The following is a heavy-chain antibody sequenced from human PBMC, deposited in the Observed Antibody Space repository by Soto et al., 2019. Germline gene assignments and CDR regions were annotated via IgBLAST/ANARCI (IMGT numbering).Heavy chain of an antibody. V-gene: IGHV3-33*01. Sequence: AGGSLRLSCAASGFTFSSFGMHWVRQAPGKGLEWVAVIWYDGSDKHYADSVKGRFTIARDNSKNTLYLQMSSLRAEDTAVYYCAREERVWYPDRRSFYYNGMDVWGQGTTVTVSS. J-gene: IGHJ6*02. CDR2: IWYDGSDK. CDR1: GFTFSSFG. D-gene: IGHD6-19*01. CDR3: AREERVWYPDRRSFYYNGMDV.